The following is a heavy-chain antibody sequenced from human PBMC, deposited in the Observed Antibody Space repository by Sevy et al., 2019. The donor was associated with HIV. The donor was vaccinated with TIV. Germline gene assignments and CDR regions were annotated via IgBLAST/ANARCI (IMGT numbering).Heavy chain of an antibody. CDR1: GGSISSYY. J-gene: IGHJ4*02. Sequence: SETLSLTCTISGGSISSYYWTWIRQPPGKGLEWIGYVYYSGSFNSNPSLKSRVTMSVDMSNKQFSLKLSSVTAADTAVYYCARNQQSRGWTPFDYWGPGTLVTVSS. CDR3: ARNQQSRGWTPFDY. CDR2: VYYSGSF. V-gene: IGHV4-59*01. D-gene: IGHD6-19*01.